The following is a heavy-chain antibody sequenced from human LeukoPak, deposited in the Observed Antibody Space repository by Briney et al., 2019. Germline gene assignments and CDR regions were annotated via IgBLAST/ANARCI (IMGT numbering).Heavy chain of an antibody. CDR1: GFTFSTSS. J-gene: IGHJ4*02. D-gene: IGHD3-3*01. CDR2: ISHSGGTI. CDR3: ARAEFWSGPSH. Sequence: AGGSLRLSCAASGFTFSTSSMHWVRQAPGKGLECVSYISHSGGTIYYADSVKGRFTISRDNAKDSLFLQMNSLRADDTALYYCARAEFWSGPSHWGQGILVTVSS. V-gene: IGHV3-48*01.